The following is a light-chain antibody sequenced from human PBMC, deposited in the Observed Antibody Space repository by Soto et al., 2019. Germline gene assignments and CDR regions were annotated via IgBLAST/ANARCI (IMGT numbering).Light chain of an antibody. J-gene: IGLJ2*01. CDR3: QVWDSSSDHVV. CDR1: SIGTKS. CDR2: DDS. V-gene: IGLV3-21*02. Sequence: SYELTQPRSVSVAPVQTASITCEGNSIGTKSVHWYQQKPGQAPVLVVYDDSDRPSGIPERFSGSNSGSTATLTISGVEAGDEADYYCQVWDSSSDHVVFGGGTKLTVL.